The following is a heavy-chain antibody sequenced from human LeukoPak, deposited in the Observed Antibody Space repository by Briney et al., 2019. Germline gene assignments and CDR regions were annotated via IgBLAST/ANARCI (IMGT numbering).Heavy chain of an antibody. J-gene: IGHJ4*02. CDR3: ARDEGDTGYDSPGY. CDR2: INPNSGGT. Sequence: GASVKVSCKASGYTFTTYYMHWVRQAPGQGLEWMGRINPNSGGTNYAQKFQGRVTMTRDTSTSTVYMELGSLRSGDTAVYYCARDEGDTGYDSPGYWGQGTLVTVSS. V-gene: IGHV1-46*03. CDR1: GYTFTTYY. D-gene: IGHD5-12*01.